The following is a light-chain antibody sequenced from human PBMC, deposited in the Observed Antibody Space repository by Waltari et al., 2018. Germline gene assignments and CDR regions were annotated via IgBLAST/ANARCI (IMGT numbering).Light chain of an antibody. CDR1: NIGIKT. CDR2: GDR. Sequence: SYVLTQPPSVSVAPGQTATITCGGDNIGIKTVHWYPPRPGQAPVLAVYGDRDRPSGIPERFSGSNSGNTATLTIGRVEVGDEADYFCQVWDKSSDYVFGPGTKVTVL. CDR3: QVWDKSSDYV. V-gene: IGLV3-21*02. J-gene: IGLJ1*01.